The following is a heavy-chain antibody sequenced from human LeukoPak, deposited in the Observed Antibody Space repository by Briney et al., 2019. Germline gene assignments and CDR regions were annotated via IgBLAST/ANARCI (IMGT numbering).Heavy chain of an antibody. J-gene: IGHJ4*02. CDR2: ISGSGGST. V-gene: IGHV3-23*01. D-gene: IGHD3-3*01. Sequence: PGGSLRLSCAASGFTFSNYAMSWVRQAPGKGLEWVSAISGSGGSTYYADSVKGRFTISRDNSKNTLYLQMNSLRAEDTAVYYCAKFYDFWSGYYDLDYWGQGTLVTVSS. CDR1: GFTFSNYA. CDR3: AKFYDFWSGYYDLDY.